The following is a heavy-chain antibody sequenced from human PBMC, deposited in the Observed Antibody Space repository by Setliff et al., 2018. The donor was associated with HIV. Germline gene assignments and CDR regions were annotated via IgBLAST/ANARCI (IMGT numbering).Heavy chain of an antibody. Sequence: ASVKVSCKASGYTFTNFYIHWVRQAPGQGLKWLGMINPSGGTTTYAHKLQGRVTMTTNTSTNTDYMELKSLTSDDTAMYYCARGMTPYDAFDIWGQGTMVTVSS. V-gene: IGHV1-46*01. D-gene: IGHD2-15*01. CDR3: ARGMTPYDAFDI. J-gene: IGHJ3*02. CDR2: INPSGGTT. CDR1: GYTFTNFY.